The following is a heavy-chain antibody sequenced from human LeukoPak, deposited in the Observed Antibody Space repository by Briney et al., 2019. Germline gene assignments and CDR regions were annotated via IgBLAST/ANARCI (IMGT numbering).Heavy chain of an antibody. D-gene: IGHD3-22*01. V-gene: IGHV3-21*01. Sequence: GGSLRLSCAASGFTFSRYSMNWVRQAPGEGLEWVASISSTSTFIYSADSVKGRFTISRDTAKNSLFLQMNSLRAEDTAIYYCARDYFDSSDYPQTYYYYYMDVWGKGTTVTVSS. CDR1: GFTFSRYS. CDR3: ARDYFDSSDYPQTYYYYYMDV. CDR2: ISSTSTFI. J-gene: IGHJ6*03.